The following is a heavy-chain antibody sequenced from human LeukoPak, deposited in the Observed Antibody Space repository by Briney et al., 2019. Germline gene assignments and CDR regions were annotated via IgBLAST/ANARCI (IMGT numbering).Heavy chain of an antibody. V-gene: IGHV3-74*01. CDR2: IKSDGST. CDR1: GVTSSSYW. J-gene: IGHJ1*01. CDR3: ARAPSEIGGYYPEYFRH. D-gene: IGHD3-22*01. Sequence: GGSPRLSSAASGVTSSSYWMHWGRQAPGEGLVWFSRIKSDGSTRYADSVTGRVTISRDNAKNTVSLQMNSLRAEDTGVYYCARAPSEIGGYYPEYFRHWGQGTLVTVSP.